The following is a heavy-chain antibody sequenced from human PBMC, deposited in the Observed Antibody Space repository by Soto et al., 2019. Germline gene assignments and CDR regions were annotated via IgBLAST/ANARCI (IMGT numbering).Heavy chain of an antibody. J-gene: IGHJ4*02. CDR1: GFSLSTGGVG. CDR2: IYYNDDR. CDR3: AHDKHDFEGEDYHGY. V-gene: IGHV2-5*01. Sequence: QITLRESGPTLLRPTQTLTLTCTFSGFSLSTGGVGVGWIRQPPGKALEWLALIYYNDDRRYSPSLRSRLTITNDTSKPQVVLTLTNMDPVDTATYYCAHDKHDFEGEDYHGYGGQGILVTVSS. D-gene: IGHD2-21*01.